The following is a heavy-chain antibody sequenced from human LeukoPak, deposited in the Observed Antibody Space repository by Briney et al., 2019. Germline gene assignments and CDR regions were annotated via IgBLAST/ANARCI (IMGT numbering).Heavy chain of an antibody. J-gene: IGHJ5*02. V-gene: IGHV1-69*10. CDR1: GGTFNSYG. Sequence: GASVKVSCKASGGTFNSYGIIWVRQAPGQGLEWMGGIIPILGTANYAQKLQGRVTMTTDTSTSTAYMELRSLRSDDTAVYYCARDRGYSGYGRPWGQGTLVTVSS. CDR2: IIPILGTA. D-gene: IGHD5-12*01. CDR3: ARDRGYSGYGRP.